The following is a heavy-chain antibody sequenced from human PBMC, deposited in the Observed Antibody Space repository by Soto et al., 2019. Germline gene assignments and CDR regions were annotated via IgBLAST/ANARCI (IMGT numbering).Heavy chain of an antibody. V-gene: IGHV4-4*02. CDR1: SGSMSSSNW. CDR3: ARVTKYYDILTGYGSYGNWFDP. D-gene: IGHD3-9*01. CDR2: IYHSGST. J-gene: IGHJ5*02. Sequence: QVQLQESGPGLVKPSGTLSHTCAVSSGSMSSSNWWSWVRKPAGKGLEWIGEIYHSGSTNYNPSLKSRVTISVDKSKNQFSLKLSSVTAADTAVYYCARVTKYYDILTGYGSYGNWFDPWGQGTLVTVSS.